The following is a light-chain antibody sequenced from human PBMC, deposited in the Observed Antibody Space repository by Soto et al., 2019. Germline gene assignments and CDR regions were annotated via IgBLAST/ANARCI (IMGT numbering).Light chain of an antibody. V-gene: IGLV1-40*01. CDR2: GNI. CDR1: SSNIGAGYD. CDR3: QSYDSRLSGWV. Sequence: QSVLTQPPSVSGAPGQRVTISCTGSSSNIGAGYDVHWYQQLPGTAPKLLIYGNINRPSGVPDRFSGSKSGASASLAITGLQAEDEAEYYCQSYDSRLSGWVFGGGTKVTVL. J-gene: IGLJ3*02.